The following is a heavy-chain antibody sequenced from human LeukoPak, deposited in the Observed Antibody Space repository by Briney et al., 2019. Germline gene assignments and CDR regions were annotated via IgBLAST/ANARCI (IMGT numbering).Heavy chain of an antibody. Sequence: PGRSLRLSCAASGFTFGSYAMHWVRQAPGKGLEWVAVISYDGSNKYYADSVKGRFTISRDNSKNTLYLQMNRLRAEDTAVYYCARDFLGEVVPAANVLGAFDIWGQGTMVTVSS. J-gene: IGHJ3*02. CDR2: ISYDGSNK. CDR1: GFTFGSYA. D-gene: IGHD2-2*01. V-gene: IGHV3-30*04. CDR3: ARDFLGEVVPAANVLGAFDI.